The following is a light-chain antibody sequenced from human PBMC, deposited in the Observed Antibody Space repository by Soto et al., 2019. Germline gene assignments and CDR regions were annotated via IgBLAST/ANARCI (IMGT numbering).Light chain of an antibody. CDR3: SSYVGRDIFGV. Sequence: QSALTQPASVSGSPGQSITISCTVTSTEIGRQNLVSWYQQYPGQAPKLLIYEGTERPSGVSYRFSASKSGDTASLTISGLQSEDEADYYCSSYVGRDIFGVFGGGTKLTVL. J-gene: IGLJ3*02. CDR2: EGT. CDR1: STEIGRQNL. V-gene: IGLV2-23*03.